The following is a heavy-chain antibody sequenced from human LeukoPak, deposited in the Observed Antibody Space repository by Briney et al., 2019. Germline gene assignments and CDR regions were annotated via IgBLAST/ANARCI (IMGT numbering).Heavy chain of an antibody. CDR3: ARDSGFFYASRGSLGNFYYYFDV. D-gene: IGHD3-22*01. Sequence: ASETVSLTCTVSGGSISSSSYYWGWIRQPPGKGLEWIGSIYYSGSTYYNPSLKSRVTISVDTSKNQFSLKLSSVTAADTAVYYCARDSGFFYASRGSLGNFYYYFDVWGKGTTVIVS. CDR2: IYYSGST. J-gene: IGHJ6*03. CDR1: GGSISSSSYY. V-gene: IGHV4-39*07.